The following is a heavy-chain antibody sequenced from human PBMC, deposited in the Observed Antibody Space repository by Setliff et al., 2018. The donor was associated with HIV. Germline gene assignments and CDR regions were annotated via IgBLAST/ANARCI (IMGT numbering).Heavy chain of an antibody. D-gene: IGHD1-26*01. Sequence: PSETLSLTCTVSGGSINSGGYYWNWIRQHPGKGLEWVANIQQDGGDKYYVDSVKGRFTISRDNGKNTLYLQMNSLRAEDSAVYFCARVGLGGAFDIWGQGTKVTVSS. V-gene: IGHV3-7*01. CDR1: GGSINSGGYY. CDR3: ARVGLGGAFDI. J-gene: IGHJ3*02. CDR2: IQQDGGDK.